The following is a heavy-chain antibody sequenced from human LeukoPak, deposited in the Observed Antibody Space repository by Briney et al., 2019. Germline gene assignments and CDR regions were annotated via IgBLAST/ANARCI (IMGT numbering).Heavy chain of an antibody. D-gene: IGHD4-17*01. CDR1: GFTFSSYA. CDR2: ISGGGGST. CDR3: ARLLSDYGDYALDY. J-gene: IGHJ4*02. V-gene: IGHV3-23*01. Sequence: GGSLRLSCAASGFTFSSYAMSWVRQAPGKGLEWVSAISGGGGSTYYADSVKGRFTISRDNAKNSLYLQMNSLRAEDTAVYYCARLLSDYGDYALDYWGQGTPVTVSS.